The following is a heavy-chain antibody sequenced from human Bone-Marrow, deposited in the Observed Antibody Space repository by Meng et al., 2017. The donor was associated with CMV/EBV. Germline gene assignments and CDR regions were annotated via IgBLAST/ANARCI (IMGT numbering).Heavy chain of an antibody. D-gene: IGHD6-19*01. V-gene: IGHV3-7*01. CDR2: IKQDGSEK. Sequence: GESLKISCAASGFTFSSYWMSWVRQAPGRGLEWVANIKQDGSEKHYVDSLKGRFTISRDNAMNSLYLQMNSLRAEDTATYYCARDSSTWLNYYYYGMDVWGQGTTVTVSS. J-gene: IGHJ6*02. CDR3: ARDSSTWLNYYYYGMDV. CDR1: GFTFSSYW.